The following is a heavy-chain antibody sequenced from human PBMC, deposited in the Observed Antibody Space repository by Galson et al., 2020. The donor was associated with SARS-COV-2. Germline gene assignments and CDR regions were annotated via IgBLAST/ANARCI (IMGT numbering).Heavy chain of an antibody. V-gene: IGHV3-9*01. CDR3: AKDMAAAGEYGMDV. CDR1: GFVFDDYA. D-gene: IGHD6-13*01. Sequence: GGSLRLSCEASGFVFDDYAMHWVRQAPGKGLEWVAGISWDRRITGYADSVKGRFTVSRDNARNSLYLQMNSLRGEDTALYYCAKDMAAAGEYGMDVWGQGTTVTVSS. CDR2: ISWDRRIT. J-gene: IGHJ6*02.